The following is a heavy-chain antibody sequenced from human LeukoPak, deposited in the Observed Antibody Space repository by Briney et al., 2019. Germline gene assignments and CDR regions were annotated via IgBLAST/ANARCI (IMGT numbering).Heavy chain of an antibody. CDR2: INAGNGNT. V-gene: IGHV1-3*01. Sequence: ASVKVSCKASGYTFTIYAMHWMRQAPGQRLEWMGWINAGNGNTKYSQKFQGRVTITRDTSASTAYMELSSLRSEDTAVYYCARGSSSTSCYDYWGQGTLVTVSS. CDR1: GYTFTIYA. D-gene: IGHD2-2*01. CDR3: ARGSSSTSCYDY. J-gene: IGHJ4*02.